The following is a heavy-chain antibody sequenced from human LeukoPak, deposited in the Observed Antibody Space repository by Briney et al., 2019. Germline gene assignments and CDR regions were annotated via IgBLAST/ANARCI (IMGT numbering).Heavy chain of an antibody. CDR2: IIPIFGTA. D-gene: IGHD3-10*01. V-gene: IGHV1-69*13. CDR1: GGTFSSYA. J-gene: IGHJ4*02. Sequence: ASVKVSCKAAGGTFSSYAISWVRQSPGQGLEWMGGIIPIFGTANYAQKFQGRVTITADESTSTAYMELSSLRSEATAVYYCARVWFGESTYYFDYWGQGTLVTVSS. CDR3: ARVWFGESTYYFDY.